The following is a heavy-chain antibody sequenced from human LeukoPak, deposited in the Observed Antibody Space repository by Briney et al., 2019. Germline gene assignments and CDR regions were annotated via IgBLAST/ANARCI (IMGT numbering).Heavy chain of an antibody. Sequence: SETLSLTCTVSGGSISSGSYYWSWIRQPAGKGLEWIGRIYASGSTNYNPSLKGRVTISVDTSKNQFSLKLSSVTAADTAVYYCARYCSSTSCYRDNDYWGQGTLVTVS. CDR2: IYASGST. CDR1: GGSISSGSYY. D-gene: IGHD2-2*02. V-gene: IGHV4-61*02. J-gene: IGHJ4*02. CDR3: ARYCSSTSCYRDNDY.